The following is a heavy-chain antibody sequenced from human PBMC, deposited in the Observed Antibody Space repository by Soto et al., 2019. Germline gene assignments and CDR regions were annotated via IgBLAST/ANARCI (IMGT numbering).Heavy chain of an antibody. D-gene: IGHD2-15*01. Sequence: WSLRLSCVASGFTFTNYWMHWVRQVPGKGLVWVSRINGDGAYRSYADFAKGRFTISRDNAKNTVYLQMKGLRAEDTSVYYCAIDFTPAETPGDDFDYWGRGTLVTVSS. CDR2: INGDGAYR. J-gene: IGHJ4*02. V-gene: IGHV3-74*01. CDR3: AIDFTPAETPGDDFDY. CDR1: GFTFTNYW.